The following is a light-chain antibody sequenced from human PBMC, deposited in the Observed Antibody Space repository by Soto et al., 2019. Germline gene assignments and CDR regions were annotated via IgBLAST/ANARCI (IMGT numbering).Light chain of an antibody. CDR2: LGS. CDR1: QSLLHSGGHNF. V-gene: IGKV2-28*01. J-gene: IGKJ4*01. CDR3: MQTLQTPLT. Sequence: DIVMTQSPVSLPVTPGEPASISCRASQSLLHSGGHNFLDWYLQKPGQSPQVLIYLGSNRASGVPGRFSGSGSGADFTLEISSVEAEDVGVYYCMQTLQTPLTFGGGTKVEIK.